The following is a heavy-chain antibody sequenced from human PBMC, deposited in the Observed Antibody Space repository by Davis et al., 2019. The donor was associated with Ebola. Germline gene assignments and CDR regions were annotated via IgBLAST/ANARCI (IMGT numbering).Heavy chain of an antibody. Sequence: GGSLRLSCAASGFTFSSYGMHWVRQAPGKGLEWVAVISHDGSNKYYADSVKGRFTISRDSSKNTLYLEMNSLRGEDTAVYYCAKGGGDYGDSQYYFDYWGQGTLVTVSS. CDR1: GFTFSSYG. D-gene: IGHD4-17*01. V-gene: IGHV3-30*18. CDR2: ISHDGSNK. J-gene: IGHJ4*02. CDR3: AKGGGDYGDSQYYFDY.